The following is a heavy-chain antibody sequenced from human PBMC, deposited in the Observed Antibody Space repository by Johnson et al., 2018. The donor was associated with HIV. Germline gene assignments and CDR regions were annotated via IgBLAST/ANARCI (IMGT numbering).Heavy chain of an antibody. CDR1: GFTFSSYW. J-gene: IGHJ3*02. Sequence: VQLVESGGGLVQPGGSLRLSCAASGFTFSSYWMSWVRQAPGKGLEWVANIKQDGSEKYYMDSVKGRFTISRDNAENSLYLQMTSLRGEDTAVYYCARERSRGGYSGYDYGAFDIWGQGTMVTVSS. D-gene: IGHD5-12*01. CDR3: ARERSRGGYSGYDYGAFDI. CDR2: IKQDGSEK. V-gene: IGHV3-7*01.